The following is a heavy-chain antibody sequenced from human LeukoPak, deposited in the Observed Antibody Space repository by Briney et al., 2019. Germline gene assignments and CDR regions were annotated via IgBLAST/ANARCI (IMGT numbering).Heavy chain of an antibody. CDR2: INAGNGNT. J-gene: IGHJ4*02. Sequence: ASVKVSCKASGYTFTNYAMHWVRQAPGQRLGGMGWINAGNGNTKYSQKFQGRVTITRDTSASTAYMELSSLRSEDTAVYYCARDGDYDILTGLDYWGQGTLVTVSS. CDR1: GYTFTNYA. D-gene: IGHD3-9*01. CDR3: ARDGDYDILTGLDY. V-gene: IGHV1-3*01.